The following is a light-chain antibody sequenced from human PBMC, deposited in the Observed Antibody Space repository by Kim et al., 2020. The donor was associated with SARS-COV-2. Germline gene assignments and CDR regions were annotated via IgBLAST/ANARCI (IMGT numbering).Light chain of an antibody. CDR1: QYITRG. V-gene: IGKV1-5*01. J-gene: IGKJ1*01. CDR2: DAS. Sequence: DIQMTQSPSTLSASVGDIVTITCRASQYITRGLAWYQQKPGKAPKLLIYDASTLDSGVPSRFRGSGSGTEFTLTISSLQPDDFASYYCQHRKTFGQGTKVDIK. CDR3: QHRKT.